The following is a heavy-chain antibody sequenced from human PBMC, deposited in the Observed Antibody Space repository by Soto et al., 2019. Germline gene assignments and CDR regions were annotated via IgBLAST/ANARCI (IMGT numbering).Heavy chain of an antibody. CDR3: AREVITVTPEINDAFDI. CDR1: GGSISSDNYY. D-gene: IGHD4-17*01. Sequence: QVQLQESGPGLVKPSQTLSLTCTVSGGSISSDNYYWSWIRQHPGKGLEWIGYIYYSGSTFYNPSLMSRLTISVDTSKNQFSLKLSSVTAADTAIYYCAREVITVTPEINDAFDIWCQGTMVTVSS. V-gene: IGHV4-31*03. CDR2: IYYSGST. J-gene: IGHJ3*02.